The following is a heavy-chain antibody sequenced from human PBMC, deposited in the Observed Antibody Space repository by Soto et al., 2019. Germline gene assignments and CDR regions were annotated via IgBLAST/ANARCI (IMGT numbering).Heavy chain of an antibody. CDR1: GFTVSTYA. V-gene: IGHV3-23*01. Sequence: SLRLSCAASGFTVSTYAMTWVGQAPGKGLEWVSSIRGSGDFTFYSDSVQGRFTISRDNSENTVFLELKRLRAEDTAVYYCAKNTGRGLFFDSWGQGTLVTVSS. CDR3: AKNTGRGLFFDS. J-gene: IGHJ4*02. D-gene: IGHD2-2*02. CDR2: IRGSGDFT.